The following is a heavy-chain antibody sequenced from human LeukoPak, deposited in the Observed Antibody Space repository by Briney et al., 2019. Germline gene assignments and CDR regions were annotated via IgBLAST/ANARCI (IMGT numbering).Heavy chain of an antibody. CDR3: ASEVVSHYYYYGMDV. CDR1: GFTFSDYY. CDR2: ISSSGSTI. V-gene: IGHV3-11*01. J-gene: IGHJ6*02. Sequence: GRSLRLSCAASGFTFSDYYISWVRQAAGKGREWVSYISSSGSTIYYADSVKGRFTISRDNAKNSLYLQMNSLRAEDTAVYYCASEVVSHYYYYGMDVWGQGTTVTVSS. D-gene: IGHD2-15*01.